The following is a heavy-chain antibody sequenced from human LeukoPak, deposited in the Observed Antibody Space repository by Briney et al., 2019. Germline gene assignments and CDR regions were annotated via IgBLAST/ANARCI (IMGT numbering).Heavy chain of an antibody. J-gene: IGHJ6*02. V-gene: IGHV4-30-2*01. CDR2: IYHSWST. D-gene: IGHD3-9*01. Sequence: SQTLSLTCAVSGGSISRGGYSWSWLRQPPGKGLDWIGNIYHSWSTYYNPSLKSRVTISVERSKSQFSLKLSSVTAADTAVYYCARDPRYYDILTGDYYYYGMDVWGQGTTVTVSS. CDR1: GGSISRGGYS. CDR3: ARDPRYYDILTGDYYYYGMDV.